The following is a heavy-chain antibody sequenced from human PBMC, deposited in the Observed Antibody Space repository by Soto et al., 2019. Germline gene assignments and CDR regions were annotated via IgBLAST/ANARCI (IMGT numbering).Heavy chain of an antibody. CDR2: VISASGSV. V-gene: IGHV1-69*06. Sequence: QVQVVQSGAEVKKPGSSVKISCKASGRIFSSFPTSWVRQVPGQGLEWMGGVISASGSVTYAPKFQGRVTMTAVNSAGIGYMELPSLTSEDTAIYYCARVGSRDAYNYFLDQWGPGTMVTVSS. CDR3: ARVGSRDAYNYFLDQ. CDR1: GRIFSSFP. J-gene: IGHJ1*01. D-gene: IGHD1-1*01.